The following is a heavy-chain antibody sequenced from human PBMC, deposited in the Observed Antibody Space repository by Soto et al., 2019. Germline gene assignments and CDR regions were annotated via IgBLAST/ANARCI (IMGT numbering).Heavy chain of an antibody. CDR1: GYTFSNFW. V-gene: IGHV5-51*01. CDR2: IYPGDHET. Sequence: GESLKISCQCSGYTFSNFWIGWVRQLPGKGLEWKGIIYPGDHETRYSPSFHGKVTISADKSINTAYLQWNSLEASDTAFYFCARVGDDILTGYYGYWGQGTLVTVSS. D-gene: IGHD3-9*01. CDR3: ARVGDDILTGYYGY. J-gene: IGHJ4*02.